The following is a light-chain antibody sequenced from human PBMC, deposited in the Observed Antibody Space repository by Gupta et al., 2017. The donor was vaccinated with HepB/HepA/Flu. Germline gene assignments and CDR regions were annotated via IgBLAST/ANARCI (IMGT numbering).Light chain of an antibody. CDR1: QSVSSTY. V-gene: IGKV3-20*01. CDR2: GAS. J-gene: IGKJ2*03. CDR3: QQYDSSPS. Sequence: EIVLTQSPGTLSLSPGERATLSCRASQSVSSTYLAWYQQKPGQAPRLLIYGASSRATGIPDRFSGSGSGTDFTLTSSRREPEDIAVYYWQQYDSSPSFGQGTKLEIK.